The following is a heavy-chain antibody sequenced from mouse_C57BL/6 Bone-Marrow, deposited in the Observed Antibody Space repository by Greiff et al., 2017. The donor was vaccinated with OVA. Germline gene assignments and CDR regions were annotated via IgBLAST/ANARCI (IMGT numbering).Heavy chain of an antibody. Sequence: VHVKQSGAELARPGASVKLSCTASGFNIKDYYMHWVKQRPEQGLEWIGRIDPEDGDTEYAPKFQGKATMTADTSSNTAYLQLSSLTSEDTAVYYCTIGYYGDWYFDVWGTGTTVTVSS. CDR1: GFNIKDYY. V-gene: IGHV14-1*01. CDR2: IDPEDGDT. D-gene: IGHD2-3*01. J-gene: IGHJ1*03. CDR3: TIGYYGDWYFDV.